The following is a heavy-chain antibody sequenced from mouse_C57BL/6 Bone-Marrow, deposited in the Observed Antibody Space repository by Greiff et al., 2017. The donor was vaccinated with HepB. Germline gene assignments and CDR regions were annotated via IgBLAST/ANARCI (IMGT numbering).Heavy chain of an antibody. V-gene: IGHV1-64*01. J-gene: IGHJ1*03. D-gene: IGHD1-1*01. CDR2: IHPNSGST. CDR3: ARYPIYYGSSYWYFDV. CDR1: GYTFTSYW. Sequence: VQLQQPGAELVKPGASVKLSCKASGYTFTSYWMHWVKQRPGQGLEWIGMIHPNSGSTNYHEKFKSKATLTVDKSSSTAYMQLSSLTSEDSAVYYCARYPIYYGSSYWYFDVWGTGTTVTVSS.